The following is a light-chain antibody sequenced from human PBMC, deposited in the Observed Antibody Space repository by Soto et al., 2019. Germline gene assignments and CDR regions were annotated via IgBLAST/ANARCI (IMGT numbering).Light chain of an antibody. CDR3: QQSYSNLWT. V-gene: IGKV1-39*01. CDR2: PAS. Sequence: DIHMTQSPSSLSASIGDRVTITCRASQTVNTYLHWYQQKPGKAPKLLIYPASNLQSGVPSRFSGSGSGTNFTLSLNSLQPEDFATYYCQQSYSNLWTFGQGTKVDNK. CDR1: QTVNTY. J-gene: IGKJ1*01.